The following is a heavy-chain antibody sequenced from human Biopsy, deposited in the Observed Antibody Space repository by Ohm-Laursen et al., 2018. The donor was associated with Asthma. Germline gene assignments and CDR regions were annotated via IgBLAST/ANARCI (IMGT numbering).Heavy chain of an antibody. CDR1: GGSYSSNY. CDR3: ARGSSSRLSQWELLVAEGKRAHSYYGMDV. V-gene: IGHV4-34*01. J-gene: IGHJ6*02. Sequence: SVTLSLTCAVYGGSYSSNYWSWIRQTPGKGLEWLGDTPHSGYTNYNPSLRSRLTLSVGTPKHRFPLRLTSATAADTAVYYCARGSSSRLSQWELLVAEGKRAHSYYGMDVWGQGTTVTVSS. D-gene: IGHD1-26*01. CDR2: TPHSGYT.